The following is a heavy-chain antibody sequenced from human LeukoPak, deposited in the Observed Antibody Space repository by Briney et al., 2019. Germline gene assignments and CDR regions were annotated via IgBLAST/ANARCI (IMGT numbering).Heavy chain of an antibody. CDR2: INHSGST. CDR3: ARRRFVRGPDVVNPFDY. V-gene: IGHV4-34*01. Sequence: SETLSLTCAVYGGSFSGYYWSWIRQPPGKGLEWIGEINHSGSTNYNPSLKSRVTISVDTSKNQFSLKLSSVTAADTAVYYCARRRFVRGPDVVNPFDYWGQGTLVTVSS. CDR1: GGSFSGYY. J-gene: IGHJ4*02. D-gene: IGHD2-8*01.